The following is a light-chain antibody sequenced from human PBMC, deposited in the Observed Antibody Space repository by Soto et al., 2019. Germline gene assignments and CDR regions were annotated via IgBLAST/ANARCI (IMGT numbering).Light chain of an antibody. J-gene: IGKJ4*01. CDR1: QSIGTY. CDR3: QQYYIYPPT. CDR2: AAS. V-gene: IGKV1-8*01. Sequence: AIRMTQSPSSFSASTGDRVTITCRASQSIGTYLAWYQQIPGRDPMLLIFAASTLQRGVPSIFSGSGSGTDFTLTISCLQSEDFATYYCQQYYIYPPTFGGGTKVEIK.